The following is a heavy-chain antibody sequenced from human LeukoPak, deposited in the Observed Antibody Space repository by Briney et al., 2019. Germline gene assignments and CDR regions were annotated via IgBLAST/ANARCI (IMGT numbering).Heavy chain of an antibody. V-gene: IGHV4-34*01. CDR3: AREGYYYGSGSYYPAHLDY. CDR2: INHSGST. Sequence: PSETLSLTCAVYGGSFSGYYWSWIRQPPGKGLERIGEINHSGSTNYNPSLKSRVTISVDTSKNQFSLKLSSVTAADTAVYYCAREGYYYGSGSYYPAHLDYWGQGTLVTVSS. J-gene: IGHJ4*02. CDR1: GGSFSGYY. D-gene: IGHD3-10*01.